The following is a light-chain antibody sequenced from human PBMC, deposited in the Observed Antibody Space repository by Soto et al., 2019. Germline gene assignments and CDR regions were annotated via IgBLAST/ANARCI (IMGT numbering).Light chain of an antibody. J-gene: IGLJ1*01. CDR3: RSDLSSSDPDV. CDR1: TSDIGGYNY. Sequence: QSALTHPASVSGTPGQSITISCTGTTSDIGGYNYVSWYQQHPGTAPKLMIYDVTRRPSRHSNRFSGSKSGNTASLTTSGRQAEDEGGYYCRSDLSSSDPDVFGAGTKVTVL. V-gene: IGLV2-14*01. CDR2: DVT.